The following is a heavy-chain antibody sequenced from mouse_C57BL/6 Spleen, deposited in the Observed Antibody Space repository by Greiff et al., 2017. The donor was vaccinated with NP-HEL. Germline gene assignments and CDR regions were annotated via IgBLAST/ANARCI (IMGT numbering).Heavy chain of an antibody. CDR2: ISSGGDYI. CDR3: TREDDYDGAY. CDR1: GFTFSSYA. J-gene: IGHJ3*01. Sequence: EVKVVESGEGLVKPGGSLKLSCAASGFTFSSYAMSWVRQTPEKRLEWVAYISSGGDYIYYADTVKGRFTISRDNARNTLYLQMSSLKSEDTAMYYCTREDDYDGAYWGQGTLVTVSA. D-gene: IGHD2-4*01. V-gene: IGHV5-9-1*02.